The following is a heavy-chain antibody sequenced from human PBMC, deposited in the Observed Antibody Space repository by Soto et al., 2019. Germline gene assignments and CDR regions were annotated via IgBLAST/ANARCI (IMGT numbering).Heavy chain of an antibody. Sequence: GGSLRLSCAASGFTVSSNYMSWVRQAPGKGLEWVSVIYSGGSTYYADSVKGRFTISRDNSKNTLYLQMNSLRAEDTAVYYCARDRPNFTYYYYMDVWGKGTTVTVSS. J-gene: IGHJ6*03. CDR2: IYSGGST. D-gene: IGHD6-6*01. V-gene: IGHV3-66*01. CDR3: ARDRPNFTYYYYMDV. CDR1: GFTVSSNY.